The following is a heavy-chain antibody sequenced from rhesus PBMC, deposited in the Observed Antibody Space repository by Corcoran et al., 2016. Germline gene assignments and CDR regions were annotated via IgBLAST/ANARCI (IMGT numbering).Heavy chain of an antibody. CDR1: GGSFSSYW. Sequence: QVQLQESGPGLVKPSETLSLTGAVSGGSFSSYWWGWLRQPPGKGREGVGRIYGSSGSTEYNPALKSRATISRDTSKNQFSLKLSSVTAADTAVYYCARNPYNFWSGYYGYGLDSWRQGVVVTVSS. CDR2: IYGSSGST. V-gene: IGHV4-160*01. J-gene: IGHJ6*01. D-gene: IGHD3-3*01. CDR3: ARNPYNFWSGYYGYGLDS.